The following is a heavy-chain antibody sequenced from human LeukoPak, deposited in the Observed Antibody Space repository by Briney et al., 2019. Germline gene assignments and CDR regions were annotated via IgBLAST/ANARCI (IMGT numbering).Heavy chain of an antibody. CDR3: ARGTYYDRTYYYYMDV. D-gene: IGHD3-3*01. J-gene: IGHJ6*03. V-gene: IGHV3-11*01. CDR2: ISSSGSTI. CDR1: GFTFSDYY. Sequence: GGSLRLSCAASGFTFSDYYMSWIRQAPGKGLEWVSYISSSGSTIYYADSVKGRFTISRDNAKNSLYLQMNSLRAEDTAVYYCARGTYYDRTYYYYMDVWGKGTTVTVSS.